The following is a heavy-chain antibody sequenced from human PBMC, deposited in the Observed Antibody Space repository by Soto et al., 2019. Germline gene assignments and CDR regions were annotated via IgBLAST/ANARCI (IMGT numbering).Heavy chain of an antibody. CDR3: ARGVSN. J-gene: IGHJ4*02. V-gene: IGHV4-31*03. CDR2: IYYSGNT. Sequence: QVQLQESGPGLVRPSQTLSLACTVSGASLSSGGYYWSWIRQHPGKGLEWIGNIYYSGNTYYNPSLKSRLIMSVDTSRNQFSLKLNAVTAADTAMYYCARGVSNWGQGTLVTVSS. CDR1: GASLSSGGYY.